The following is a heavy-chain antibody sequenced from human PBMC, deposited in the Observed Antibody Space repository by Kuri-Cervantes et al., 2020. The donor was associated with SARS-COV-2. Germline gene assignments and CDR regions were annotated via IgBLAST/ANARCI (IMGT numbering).Heavy chain of an antibody. CDR1: GFTFSHDA. J-gene: IGHJ5*02. CDR2: ITISGLST. CDR3: AKIAGYNSGWYDD. D-gene: IGHD6-19*01. Sequence: GGSLRLSCGASGFTFSHDAMSWFRQAPGKGLEWVSTITISGLSTHYADSVKGRFTISRDNSKNTVYLQMNSLRADDTAVYYCAKIAGYNSGWYDDWGQGTLVTVSS. V-gene: IGHV3-23*01.